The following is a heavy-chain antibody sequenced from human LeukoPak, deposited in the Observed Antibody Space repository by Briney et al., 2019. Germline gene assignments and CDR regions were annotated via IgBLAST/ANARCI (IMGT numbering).Heavy chain of an antibody. CDR1: GGSIGSSF. J-gene: IGHJ5*02. Sequence: KPSETLSLTCSVSGGSIGSSFWNWIRQPPGKGLEWIGHVFHTGSARYNPSLTSRVTISVDTSNNQFSLTLHSVTAADTAIYYCARRLRAESDASPDDWIGRWGQGALVTVSS. CDR2: VFHTGSA. D-gene: IGHD3-16*01. CDR3: ARRLRAESDASPDDWIGR. V-gene: IGHV4-59*08.